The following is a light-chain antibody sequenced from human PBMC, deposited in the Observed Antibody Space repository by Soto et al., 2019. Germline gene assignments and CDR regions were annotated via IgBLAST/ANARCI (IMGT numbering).Light chain of an antibody. CDR2: AAS. V-gene: IGKV1-39*01. CDR1: QTISNY. Sequence: DIQMTQSPSPLSASVGDRVTITCRASQTISNYLNWYQEKPGKAPKLLIYAASNLQSGVPSRFSGSGSGTEFTLTISNLQPEDFATYYCQKTYSTPFTFGPGTNVDI. CDR3: QKTYSTPFT. J-gene: IGKJ3*01.